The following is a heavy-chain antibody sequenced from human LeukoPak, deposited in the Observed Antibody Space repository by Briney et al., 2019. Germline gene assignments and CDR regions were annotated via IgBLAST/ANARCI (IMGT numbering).Heavy chain of an antibody. D-gene: IGHD6-13*01. Sequence: PSETLSLTCTVSGGSISSYYWSWIRQPPGKGLEWIGYIYYSGSTNYNPSLKSRVTISVDTSKNQFSLKLSSVTAAVTAVYYCARDRKSSSPLYYYCYMDVWGKGTTVTVSS. V-gene: IGHV4-59*01. CDR1: GGSISSYY. CDR2: IYYSGST. J-gene: IGHJ6*03. CDR3: ARDRKSSSPLYYYCYMDV.